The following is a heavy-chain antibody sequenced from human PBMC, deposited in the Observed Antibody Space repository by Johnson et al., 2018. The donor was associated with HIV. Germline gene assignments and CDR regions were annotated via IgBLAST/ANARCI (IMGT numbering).Heavy chain of an antibody. J-gene: IGHJ3*02. CDR2: IGTAGDT. Sequence: VQLVESGGGLVQPGGSLRLSCAASGFTFSSYDMHWVRQATGKGLEWVSAIGTAGDTYYPGSVKGRFTISRENAKNSLYLQMNSLRAGDTAVYYCARSPGWHAVDIWGQGTMVTVSS. CDR1: GFTFSSYD. V-gene: IGHV3-13*01. D-gene: IGHD2-15*01. CDR3: ARSPGWHAVDI.